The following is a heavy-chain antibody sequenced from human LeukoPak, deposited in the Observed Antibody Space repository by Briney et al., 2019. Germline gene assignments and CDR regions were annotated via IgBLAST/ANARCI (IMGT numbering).Heavy chain of an antibody. D-gene: IGHD2-15*01. V-gene: IGHV4-31*03. Sequence: SETLSLTCTVSGGSISSGGYYWSWIRQHPGKGLEWIGYIYYSGSTYYNPSLKSRVTISVDTSKNQFSLKLSSVTAADTAVYYCARGRSCSGGSCYYWFDPWGQGTLVTVSS. CDR3: ARGRSCSGGSCYYWFDP. J-gene: IGHJ5*02. CDR1: GGSISSGGYY. CDR2: IYYSGST.